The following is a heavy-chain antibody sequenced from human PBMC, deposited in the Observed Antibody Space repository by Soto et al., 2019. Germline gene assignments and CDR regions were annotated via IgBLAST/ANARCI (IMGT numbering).Heavy chain of an antibody. Sequence: EVQLLESGGGLVQPGGSLRLSCAASGFTFSSYAMSWVRQAPGKGLEWVSAISGSGGSTYYADSVKGRFTISRDNSKNTLYLQMNGLRAEDTAVYYCAKVPGDYYDSSGYYYYFDYWGQGTLVTVSS. CDR3: AKVPGDYYDSSGYYYYFDY. D-gene: IGHD3-22*01. CDR1: GFTFSSYA. J-gene: IGHJ4*02. CDR2: ISGSGGST. V-gene: IGHV3-23*01.